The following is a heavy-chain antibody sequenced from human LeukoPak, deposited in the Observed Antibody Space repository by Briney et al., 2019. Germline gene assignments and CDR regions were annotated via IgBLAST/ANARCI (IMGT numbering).Heavy chain of an antibody. CDR3: ARLRLSGGSFSVGWFDP. V-gene: IGHV4-59*12. CDR1: GGSISSYY. D-gene: IGHD1-26*01. Sequence: SETLSLTCTVSGGSISSYYWSWIRQPPGKGLEWIGYIYYSGSTNYNPSLRSRVTISVDTSKNQLSLRLNSVTAADTAVYFCARLRLSGGSFSVGWFDPWGQGIQVTVSS. J-gene: IGHJ5*02. CDR2: IYYSGST.